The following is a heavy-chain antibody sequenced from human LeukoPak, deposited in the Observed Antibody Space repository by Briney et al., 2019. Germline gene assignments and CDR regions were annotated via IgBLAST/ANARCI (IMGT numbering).Heavy chain of an antibody. CDR2: ISDDGNDK. CDR3: ATVDHFDAFGD. J-gene: IGHJ3*01. CDR1: GLTFSSSA. D-gene: IGHD2-2*03. V-gene: IGHV3-30*04. Sequence: PGGSLRLSCAASGLTFSSSAMHWVRQASDKGLEWVATISDDGNDKHYTDSVKGRFTISRDNSRNTLYLQTNSLRSEYTAMYYCATVDHFDAFGDWGQGTTVTVSS.